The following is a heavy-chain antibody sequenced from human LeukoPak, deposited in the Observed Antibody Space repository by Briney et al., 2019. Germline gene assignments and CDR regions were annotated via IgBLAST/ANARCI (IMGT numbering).Heavy chain of an antibody. Sequence: SETLSLTCAVYGGSFSGYYWSWTRQPPGKGLEWIGETDHSGSTNYNPSLKSRVTISVDTSKNQFSLKLSSVTAADTAVYYCARIAAVTTGNYYYYYMDVWGKGTTVTVSS. CDR3: ARIAAVTTGNYYYYYMDV. J-gene: IGHJ6*03. CDR1: GGSFSGYY. D-gene: IGHD4-17*01. V-gene: IGHV4-34*01. CDR2: TDHSGST.